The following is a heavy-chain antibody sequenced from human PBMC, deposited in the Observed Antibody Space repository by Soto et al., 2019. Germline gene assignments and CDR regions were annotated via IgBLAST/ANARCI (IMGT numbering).Heavy chain of an antibody. CDR3: AHLGGYFDWLNYYYYGMDV. CDR2: IDPSDSYT. CDR1: GYSFTIYW. J-gene: IGHJ6*02. D-gene: IGHD3-9*01. V-gene: IGHV5-10-1*01. Sequence: RGSLKVSCQGSGYSFTIYWISWVRQMPGKCLDCIGRIDPSDSYTNYSPSFQGHVTISADKSISTAYLQWSSLKASDTAMYYCAHLGGYFDWLNYYYYGMDVWGQGNTVTVSS.